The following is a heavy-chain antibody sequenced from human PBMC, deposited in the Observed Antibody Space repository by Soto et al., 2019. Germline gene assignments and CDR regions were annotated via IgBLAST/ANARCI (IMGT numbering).Heavy chain of an antibody. CDR1: GYTFTVSG. CDR2: ISAYNGNT. V-gene: IGHV1-18*01. Sequence: GASVKVSCKASGYTFTVSGISWVRQAPGQGLEWMGWISAYNGNTNYAQKLQGRVTMTTDTSTSTAYMELRSLRSDDTAVYYCARGSEIAARHWFDPWGQGTLVTVSS. J-gene: IGHJ5*02. CDR3: ARGSEIAARHWFDP. D-gene: IGHD6-6*01.